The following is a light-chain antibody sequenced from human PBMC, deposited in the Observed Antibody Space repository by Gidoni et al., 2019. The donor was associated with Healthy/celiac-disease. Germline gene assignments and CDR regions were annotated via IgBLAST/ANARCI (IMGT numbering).Light chain of an antibody. CDR2: GAA. CDR1: QSVSSSY. V-gene: IGKV3-20*01. J-gene: IGKJ1*01. Sequence: EIVLTQSPGTLSLSPGERATLSCRASQSVSSSYLAWYQQKPGQAPRPLIYGAARTATGIPDRFSGSGSGTDFTLTISRLEPEDFAVYYCQQAFGQGTKVEIK. CDR3: QQA.